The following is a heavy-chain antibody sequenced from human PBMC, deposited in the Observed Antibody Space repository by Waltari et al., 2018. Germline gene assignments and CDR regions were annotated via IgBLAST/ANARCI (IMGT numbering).Heavy chain of an antibody. CDR3: ARARSIAADGGWGNWFEP. V-gene: IGHV4-4*07. D-gene: IGHD6-13*01. CDR2: IYNSGST. CDR1: GGYISSYY. Sequence: QVQLQESGPGLVKPSETLSLTCTGAGGYISSYYWSWFRQPAGRGLEWIVRIYNSGSTKYKPSLRSRVTMSVDTYKNQFSLKLSAVTEADTAVYYCARARSIAADGGWGNWFEPWGQGPLVTVSS. J-gene: IGHJ5*02.